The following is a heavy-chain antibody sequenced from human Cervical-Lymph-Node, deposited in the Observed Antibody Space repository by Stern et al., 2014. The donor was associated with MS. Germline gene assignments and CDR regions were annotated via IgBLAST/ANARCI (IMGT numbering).Heavy chain of an antibody. J-gene: IGHJ4*02. V-gene: IGHV3-11*01. Sequence: VHLVESGGGLVRPGGALRLSCAASGFTFSGYFMTWIRQAPGKGLEWVSYIDETGSTIYYANSVKGRFTISRDNARNSLYLQMNSLRAEDTAKYYCARGRYTDGNHLDYWGQGTLVTVSS. CDR1: GFTFSGYF. CDR3: ARGRYTDGNHLDY. CDR2: IDETGSTI. D-gene: IGHD5-18*01.